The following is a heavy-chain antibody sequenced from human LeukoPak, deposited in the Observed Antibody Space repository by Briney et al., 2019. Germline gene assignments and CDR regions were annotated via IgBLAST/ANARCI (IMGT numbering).Heavy chain of an antibody. J-gene: IGHJ6*03. Sequence: PSETLSLTCAVYGGSFSGYYWSWIRQPPGKGLEWIGEINHSGSTNYNPSLKSRVTISVDTSENQFSLKLSSVTAADTAVYYCARDRGESDRHYGSGTHYFHNYYMDVWGNGTTVTISS. D-gene: IGHD3-10*01. V-gene: IGHV4-34*01. CDR2: INHSGST. CDR3: ARDRGESDRHYGSGTHYFHNYYMDV. CDR1: GGSFSGYY.